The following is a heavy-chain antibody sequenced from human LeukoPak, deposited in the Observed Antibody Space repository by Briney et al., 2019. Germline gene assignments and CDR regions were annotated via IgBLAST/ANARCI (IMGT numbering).Heavy chain of an antibody. CDR1: GFTFSSYG. J-gene: IGHJ4*02. CDR3: AKDSGVLRHFDWLSYFDY. D-gene: IGHD3-9*01. V-gene: IGHV3-23*01. CDR2: ISGSGGST. Sequence: GGSLRLSCAASGFTFSSYGMNWVRQAPGKGLEWVSAISGSGGSTYYADSVKGRFTISRDNFKNTLYLQMNSLRAEDTAVYYCAKDSGVLRHFDWLSYFDYWGQGTLVTVSS.